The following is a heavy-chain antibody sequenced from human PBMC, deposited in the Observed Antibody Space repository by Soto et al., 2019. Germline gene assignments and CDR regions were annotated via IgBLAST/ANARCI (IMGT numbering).Heavy chain of an antibody. CDR2: INPTGGST. J-gene: IGHJ6*03. Sequence: QVQLVQSGAEVKKPGASVKVSCKASGYTFINYYIHWVRQAPGQGLEWMGVINPTGGSTVYAQKFHGRVTLTRDTSTSTVYVELSSLRSDDTAVYFCVRATAARQRDYSYHYYLHIGGKGTTVTVSS. CDR1: GYTFINYY. V-gene: IGHV1-46*03. CDR3: VRATAARQRDYSYHYYLHI. D-gene: IGHD6-6*01.